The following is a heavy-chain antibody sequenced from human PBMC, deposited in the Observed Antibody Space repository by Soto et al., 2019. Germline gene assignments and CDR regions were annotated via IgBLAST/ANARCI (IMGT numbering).Heavy chain of an antibody. V-gene: IGHV3-7*05. Sequence: EVQLVESGGGLVQPGGSLRLSCAASGFTFSSYWMSWVRQAPGKGLEWVANIKQDGREKYYVDSVKGRFTISRDNAKNSLYLQMNSMRAEDTAVYYCARVPPAAAGADAFDIWGQGTMVTVSS. J-gene: IGHJ3*02. CDR1: GFTFSSYW. CDR3: ARVPPAAAGADAFDI. D-gene: IGHD6-13*01. CDR2: IKQDGREK.